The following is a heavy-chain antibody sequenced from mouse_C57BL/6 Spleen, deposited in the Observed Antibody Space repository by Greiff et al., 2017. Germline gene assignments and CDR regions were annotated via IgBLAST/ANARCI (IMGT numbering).Heavy chain of an antibody. V-gene: IGHV1-52*01. J-gene: IGHJ3*01. Sequence: QVQLQQSGAELVRPGSSVKLSCKASGYTFTSYWMHWVKQRPIQGLEWIGNIDPSDSETNYNQKFKDKATLTVDKSSSTAYMQLSSLPSEDSAVYYCARLYYYGSSLAWFAYWGQGTLVTVSA. CDR2: IDPSDSET. CDR3: ARLYYYGSSLAWFAY. D-gene: IGHD1-1*01. CDR1: GYTFTSYW.